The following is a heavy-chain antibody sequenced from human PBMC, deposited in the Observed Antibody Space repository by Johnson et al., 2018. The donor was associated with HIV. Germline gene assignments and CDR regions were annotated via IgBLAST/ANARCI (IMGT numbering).Heavy chain of an antibody. J-gene: IGHJ3*02. V-gene: IGHV3-74*01. Sequence: VQLVESGGGLVQPGGSLRLSCAVSGFTFTNYWMHWVRQAPGKGLVWVSRVNNDGGDTIYADSVKGRFTISRDNSKNTLYLQMNSLRAEDTAVYYCARDRVGATAFDIWGQGTLVTVSS. D-gene: IGHD1-26*01. CDR1: GFTFTNYW. CDR3: ARDRVGATAFDI. CDR2: VNNDGGDT.